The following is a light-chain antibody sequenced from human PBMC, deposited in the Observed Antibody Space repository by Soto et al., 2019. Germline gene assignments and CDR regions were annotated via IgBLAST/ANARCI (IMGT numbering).Light chain of an antibody. CDR1: QSVSSSY. V-gene: IGKV3-20*01. CDR3: HQYGSLYT. J-gene: IGKJ2*01. CDR2: GAS. Sequence: EIVLTQSPGTLSLSPGERATLSCRASQSVSSSYLAWYQQKPGQAPRLLIYGASSRATGIPDRFSGSGSGTAFTLTISRLEPEDFAVYYCHQYGSLYTFGQGTKVEIK.